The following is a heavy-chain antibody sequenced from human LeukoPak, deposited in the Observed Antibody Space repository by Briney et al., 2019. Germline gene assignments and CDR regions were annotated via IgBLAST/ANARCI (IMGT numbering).Heavy chain of an antibody. V-gene: IGHV1-2*02. CDR3: ARGAESGYCSSTSCPYLDY. Sequence: ASVKVSCKASGYTFTGYYMHWVRQAPGQGLEWMGWINPNSGGTNYAQKFQGRVTMTRDTSISTAYMELSRLRSDDTAVYYCARGAESGYCSSTSCPYLDYWGQGTLVTVSS. CDR2: INPNSGGT. J-gene: IGHJ4*02. CDR1: GYTFTGYY. D-gene: IGHD2-2*01.